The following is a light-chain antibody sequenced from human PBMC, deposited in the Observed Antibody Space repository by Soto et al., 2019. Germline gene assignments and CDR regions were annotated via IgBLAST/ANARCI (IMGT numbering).Light chain of an antibody. J-gene: IGKJ4*01. CDR3: QQYGSSPLT. V-gene: IGKV3-20*01. Sequence: EIVLTQSPGTLSLSPGERATLSCRASQSVSSSYLAWYQQKPGQAPRLLIYGASSRATGIPDRFSASGSGTDFTLTISRLEPEDFAMYYCQQYGSSPLTFGGGTKVEIK. CDR1: QSVSSSY. CDR2: GAS.